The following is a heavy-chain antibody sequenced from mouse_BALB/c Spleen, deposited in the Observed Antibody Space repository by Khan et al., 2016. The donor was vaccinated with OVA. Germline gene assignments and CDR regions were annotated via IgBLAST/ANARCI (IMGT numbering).Heavy chain of an antibody. Sequence: QVQLQQPGPELVKPGASVKISCKASGYTFTAYDINRVKQRTGQGLEWIGCFYPGVGSPQYNEDFKGKAILSPDSTSNNASMQLCRLTSESSTVNVCTREGLRRVSLDYWGQGTSFAVSS. J-gene: IGHJ4*01. D-gene: IGHD3-1*01. CDR1: GYTFTAYD. V-gene: IGHV1S12*01. CDR3: TREGLRRVSLDY. CDR2: FYPGVGSP.